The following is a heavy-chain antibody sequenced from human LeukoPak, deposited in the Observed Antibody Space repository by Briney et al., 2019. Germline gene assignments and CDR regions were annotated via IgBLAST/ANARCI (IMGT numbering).Heavy chain of an antibody. CDR3: ARDRYTTPFAY. V-gene: IGHV4-38-2*02. CDR2: IYHSGST. CDR1: GYSISSGYY. D-gene: IGHD2-2*02. Sequence: SETLSLTCAVSGYSISSGYYWGWIRQPPGKGLEWIGSIYHSGSTYYNPSLKSRVTISTDTSKNQFSLKPTSVTAADTALYYCARDRYTTPFAYWGQGTLVTVSS. J-gene: IGHJ4*02.